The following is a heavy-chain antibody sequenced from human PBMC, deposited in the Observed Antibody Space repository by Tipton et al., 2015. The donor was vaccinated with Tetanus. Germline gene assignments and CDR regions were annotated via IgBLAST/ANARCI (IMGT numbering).Heavy chain of an antibody. Sequence: TLSLTCSVSGDSGSRHYWSWIRQPPGKGLEWIGYVHYSGRTNKSPSLKSRVTLSIDKSKNQFSLRLTSVTAADTAVYYCARANNDYPKKGPFDYWGQGARVIVSS. J-gene: IGHJ4*02. V-gene: IGHV4-59*02. CDR2: VHYSGRT. D-gene: IGHD5-12*01. CDR1: GDSGSRHY. CDR3: ARANNDYPKKGPFDY.